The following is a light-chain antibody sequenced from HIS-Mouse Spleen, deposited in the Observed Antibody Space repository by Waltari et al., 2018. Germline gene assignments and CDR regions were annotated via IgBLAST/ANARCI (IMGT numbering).Light chain of an antibody. CDR3: YSTDSSGNHRV. J-gene: IGLJ2*01. CDR2: EDS. Sequence: SYELTQPPSVSVSPGQTARITCSGDALPKKYAYWYQQKSGQAPVLVIYEDSERPSGIPERFSGSRSGTMATLTISGAQVEDEADYYCYSTDSSGNHRVFGGGTKLTVL. V-gene: IGLV3-10*01. CDR1: ALPKKY.